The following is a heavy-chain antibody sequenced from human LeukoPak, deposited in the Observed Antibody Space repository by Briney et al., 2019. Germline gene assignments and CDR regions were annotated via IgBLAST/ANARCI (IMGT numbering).Heavy chain of an antibody. V-gene: IGHV3-30*18. CDR3: ANPDRMVDY. CDR2: ISYDGSNK. Sequence: GGSLRLSCAASGFTFSSYGMHWVRQAPGKGLEWVAVISYDGSNKYYADSVKGRFTISRDNSKNTLYLQMNSLRAEDTAVYYCANPDRMVDYWGQGTLVTVSS. J-gene: IGHJ4*02. CDR1: GFTFSSYG. D-gene: IGHD2-8*01.